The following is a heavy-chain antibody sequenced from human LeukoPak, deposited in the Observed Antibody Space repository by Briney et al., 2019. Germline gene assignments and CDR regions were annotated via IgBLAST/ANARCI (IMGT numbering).Heavy chain of an antibody. V-gene: IGHV4-4*07. CDR2: IYTSGST. CDR1: GGSISSYY. Sequence: PSETLSLTCTVSGGSISSYYWSWIRQPAGKGLEWIGRIYTSGSTNYNPSLKSRVTMSVDTSKNQFSLKLSSVTAADTAVYYCARAEGYYDSSGYCFDYWGQGTLVTVSS. CDR3: ARAEGYYDSSGYCFDY. D-gene: IGHD3-22*01. J-gene: IGHJ4*02.